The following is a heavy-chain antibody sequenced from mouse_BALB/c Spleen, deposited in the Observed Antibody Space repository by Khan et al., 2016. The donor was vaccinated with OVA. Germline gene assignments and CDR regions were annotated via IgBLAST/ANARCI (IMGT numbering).Heavy chain of an antibody. CDR2: ISSAGDYT. CDR3: ASRLTGSFAY. D-gene: IGHD4-1*01. Sequence: EVELVESGGDLVRPGGSLKLSCSASGFTFSTYSMSWVRLTPDKRLEWVATISSAGDYTFFPDSVKGRFTISRDNARNTLYLQMSSLRSEDTAMYYCASRLTGSFAYWGQGTLVTVSA. V-gene: IGHV5-6*01. J-gene: IGHJ3*01. CDR1: GFTFSTYS.